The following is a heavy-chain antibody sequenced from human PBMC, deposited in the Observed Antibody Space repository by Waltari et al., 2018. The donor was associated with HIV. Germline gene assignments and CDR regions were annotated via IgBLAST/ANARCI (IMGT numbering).Heavy chain of an antibody. CDR1: GFSFGDYS. CDR3: ARTKYDLWSGSYFDS. V-gene: IGHV3-11*01. Sequence: QVQLVQSGGGLVKPGGSLRLSCAASGFSFGDYSISWIRLAPGKGLEWVSSISSRGNNTHYADSVQGRITISRDNAKNSLYLQMNTLRAEDTAVYYCARTKYDLWSGSYFDSWGQGTLVTVSS. D-gene: IGHD3-3*01. CDR2: ISSRGNNT. J-gene: IGHJ5*01.